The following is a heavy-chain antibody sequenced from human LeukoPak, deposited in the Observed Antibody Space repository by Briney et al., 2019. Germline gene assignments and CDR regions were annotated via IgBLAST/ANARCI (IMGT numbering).Heavy chain of an antibody. CDR3: ARSYYYDSSGKNDGLNFDY. Sequence: GTSLRLSCAASGFTFSSSGMHWVRQRPGKGLEWVAFISYDGHEKYYADSMEGRFTLSRDNSKNTLYLQMNSLRAEDTAVYYCARSYYYDSSGKNDGLNFDYWGQGTLVTVSS. CDR2: ISYDGHEK. D-gene: IGHD3-22*01. J-gene: IGHJ4*02. CDR1: GFTFSSSG. V-gene: IGHV3-33*05.